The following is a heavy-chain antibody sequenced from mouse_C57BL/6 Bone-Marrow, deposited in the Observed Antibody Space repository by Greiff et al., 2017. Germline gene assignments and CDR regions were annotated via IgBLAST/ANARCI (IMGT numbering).Heavy chain of an antibody. CDR1: GFTFSSYA. CDR2: ISDGGSYT. CDR3: AREDYYEGFAY. J-gene: IGHJ3*01. V-gene: IGHV5-4*01. D-gene: IGHD2-4*01. Sequence: EVMLVESGGGLVKPGGSLKLSCAASGFTFSSYAMSWVRQTPEKRLEWVATISDGGSYTSYPDNVKGRFTISRDNAKNNLYLQMSHLKSEDTAMYYCAREDYYEGFAYWGQGTLVTVSA.